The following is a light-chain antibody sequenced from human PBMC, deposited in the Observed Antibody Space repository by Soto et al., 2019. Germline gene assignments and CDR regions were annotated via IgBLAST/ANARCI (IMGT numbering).Light chain of an antibody. Sequence: AIQVTQSPSSLSASVGDRVTITCRASQDIRGALAWYQQKPGKAPRLLIYDVSTLESGVPSRFSGSGSGTEFTLSISTLQPEDFEIYYCKQFNSSPTTFGHGTRLEIK. V-gene: IGKV1-13*02. CDR2: DVS. CDR3: KQFNSSPTT. J-gene: IGKJ5*01. CDR1: QDIRGA.